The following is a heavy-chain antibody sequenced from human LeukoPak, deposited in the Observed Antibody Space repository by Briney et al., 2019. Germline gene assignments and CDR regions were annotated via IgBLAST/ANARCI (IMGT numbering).Heavy chain of an antibody. Sequence: ASVKVSCKVSGYTLTELSMHWVRQAPGKGLEWMGGFDPEDGETIYAQKFQGRVTMTEDTSTDTAYMELSSLRSEDTAVYYCATSKKNSNSPYFDYWGQETPVTVSS. V-gene: IGHV1-24*01. CDR2: FDPEDGET. J-gene: IGHJ4*02. CDR3: ATSKKNSNSPYFDY. CDR1: GYTLTELS. D-gene: IGHD4-11*01.